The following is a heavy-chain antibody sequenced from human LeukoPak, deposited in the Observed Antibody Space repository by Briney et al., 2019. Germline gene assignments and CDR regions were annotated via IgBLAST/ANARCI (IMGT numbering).Heavy chain of an antibody. V-gene: IGHV3-48*03. CDR3: ARDRSKVTAYDDALDI. D-gene: IGHD2-21*02. CDR2: ISDIGSTQ. Sequence: PGGSLRLSCAASVFTFSSYELNWVRQPPGKGLEWVSYISDIGSTQHYSDSVKGRFTISRDNAKNSLYLQMNSLTAEDTALYYCARDRSKVTAYDDALDIWGQGTMVIVSS. CDR1: VFTFSSYE. J-gene: IGHJ3*02.